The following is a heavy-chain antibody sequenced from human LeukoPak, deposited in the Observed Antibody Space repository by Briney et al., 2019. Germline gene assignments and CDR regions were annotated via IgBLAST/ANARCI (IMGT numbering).Heavy chain of an antibody. J-gene: IGHJ4*02. Sequence: GASVKVSCKASGYTFTSYDINWVRQATGQGLEWMGWMNPNSGNTGYAQKFQGRVTITRNTSISTAYMELSSLRSEDTAVYYCAKGVVYSSSFHFDYGGQGTLVTVS. V-gene: IGHV1-8*03. CDR1: GYTFTSYD. CDR3: AKGVVYSSSFHFDY. D-gene: IGHD6-6*01. CDR2: MNPNSGNT.